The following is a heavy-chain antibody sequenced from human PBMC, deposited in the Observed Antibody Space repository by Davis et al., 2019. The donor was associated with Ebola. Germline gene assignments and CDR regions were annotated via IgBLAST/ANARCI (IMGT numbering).Heavy chain of an antibody. J-gene: IGHJ5*02. Sequence: MPSETLSLTCTVSGGSISTYYWSWIRQPPGKGLEWIGYLYYSGSTNYNPSLKSRVTISVDTSKNQFSLKLSSVTAADTAVYYCARGVTPNNWFDPWGQGTLVTVSS. D-gene: IGHD4-23*01. V-gene: IGHV4-59*12. CDR2: LYYSGST. CDR3: ARGVTPNNWFDP. CDR1: GGSISTYY.